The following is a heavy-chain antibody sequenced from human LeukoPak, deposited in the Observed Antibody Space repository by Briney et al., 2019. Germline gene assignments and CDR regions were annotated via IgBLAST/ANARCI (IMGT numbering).Heavy chain of an antibody. D-gene: IGHD1-7*01. V-gene: IGHV4-39*01. J-gene: IGHJ6*03. CDR1: GGSVSSCSSC. CDR2: VYYSGTT. Sequence: AETLSLTCTVSGGSVSSCSSCWVWNPPRPGLELEWIGSVYYSGTTYYNTSLESRVTISEDTSRNRFSLMLSSVTAADTAVFYCVRQNSDYYYYYLDVWGEGTTVIVSS. CDR3: VRQNSDYYYYYLDV.